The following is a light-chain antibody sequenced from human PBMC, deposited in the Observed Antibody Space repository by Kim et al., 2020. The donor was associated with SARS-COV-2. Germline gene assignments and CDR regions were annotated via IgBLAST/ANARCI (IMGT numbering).Light chain of an antibody. J-gene: IGKJ4*01. CDR2: DAS. Sequence: SPGERATISCRASQSVRSSYLAWYQHKPGQAPRLLIYDASSRPIGIPDRFSGRGSGTDFTLTISRLEPEDFVVYYCQQYGSSPLTFGGGTKVDI. CDR3: QQYGSSPLT. V-gene: IGKV3-20*01. CDR1: QSVRSSY.